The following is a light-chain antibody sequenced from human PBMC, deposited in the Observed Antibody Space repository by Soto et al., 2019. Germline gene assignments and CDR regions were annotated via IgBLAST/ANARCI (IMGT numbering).Light chain of an antibody. CDR3: QQYNSYST. CDR2: KAS. Sequence: DIQMTQSPSTLSASVGDRVTITCRASQSISSWLAWYQQKPGKAPKLLIYKASSLESGVPSRFSVSGSGTEFTLNISSLQPDDFATYYCQQYNSYSTFGQGTKGEIK. CDR1: QSISSW. J-gene: IGKJ1*01. V-gene: IGKV1-5*03.